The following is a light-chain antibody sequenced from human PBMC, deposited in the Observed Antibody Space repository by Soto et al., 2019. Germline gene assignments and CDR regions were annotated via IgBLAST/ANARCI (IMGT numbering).Light chain of an antibody. CDR2: DAS. CDR1: QSVSSY. V-gene: IGKV3-11*01. J-gene: IGKJ5*01. CDR3: QQRSTWPPAIT. Sequence: EIVLTQSQATLSLSPGERATLSCRASQSVSSYLAWYQQKTGQAPRLLIYDASNRATGIPARFSGSGSGTDFPLTISSLEPEDFAVYYCQQRSTWPPAITFGQGTRLEIK.